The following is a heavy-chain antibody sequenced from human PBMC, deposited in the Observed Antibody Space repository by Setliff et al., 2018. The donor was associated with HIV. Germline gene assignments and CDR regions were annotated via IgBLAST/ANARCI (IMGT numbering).Heavy chain of an antibody. Sequence: PSETLSLTCTVSGASMSSGDYYWSWIRQPPGKGLEWIGYIYYSGNSYYTPSLKSRVTLSVDTPKNTFSLKVNSVTAADTAVYYCAREVNIPVRGITDDGFDIWGQGTMVTVSS. CDR1: GASMSSGDYY. CDR2: IYYSGNS. CDR3: AREVNIPVRGITDDGFDI. D-gene: IGHD3-10*01. V-gene: IGHV4-30-4*08. J-gene: IGHJ3*02.